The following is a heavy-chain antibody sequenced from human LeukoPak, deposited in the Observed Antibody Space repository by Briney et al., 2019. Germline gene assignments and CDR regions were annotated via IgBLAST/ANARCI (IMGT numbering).Heavy chain of an antibody. Sequence: GRSLRLSCAASGFTISSFWMTWVRQAPGKGLEWLANIKQDGSEIYYADSVKGRFAISRDNAENSLYLQMNSLRAEDTAIYYCAKFNTNPGHALDIWGQGTMATVSS. V-gene: IGHV3-7*01. D-gene: IGHD2-2*01. CDR1: GFTISSFW. J-gene: IGHJ3*02. CDR2: IKQDGSEI. CDR3: AKFNTNPGHALDI.